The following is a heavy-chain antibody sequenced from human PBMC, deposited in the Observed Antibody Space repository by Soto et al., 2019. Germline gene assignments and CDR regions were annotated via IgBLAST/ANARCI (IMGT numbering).Heavy chain of an antibody. D-gene: IGHD1-26*01. J-gene: IGHJ4*02. Sequence: EVQLVESGGGLVQPGRSLSLSCAASGFNFDDYAMHWVRQPPGKGLEWVAGISWNGESVSYADSVKGRFTISRDNAKNSLSLHIASLRAEDTAFYYCVKDTYLLVGATHFDFWGQGALVTVSS. CDR2: ISWNGESV. CDR1: GFNFDDYA. V-gene: IGHV3-9*01. CDR3: VKDTYLLVGATHFDF.